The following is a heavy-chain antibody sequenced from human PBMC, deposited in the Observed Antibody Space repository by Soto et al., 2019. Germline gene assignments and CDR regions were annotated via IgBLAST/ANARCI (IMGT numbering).Heavy chain of an antibody. D-gene: IGHD3-10*01. V-gene: IGHV4-39*07. Sequence: PSETLSLTCTVSGGSISSSSYYWGWIRQPPGKGLEWIGSIYYSGSTYYNPSLKSRVTISVDTSKNQFSLKLSSVTAADTAVYYCASSDRELGYYYYGMDVWGKGTTVTVSS. CDR1: GGSISSSSYY. CDR3: ASSDRELGYYYYGMDV. J-gene: IGHJ6*04. CDR2: IYYSGST.